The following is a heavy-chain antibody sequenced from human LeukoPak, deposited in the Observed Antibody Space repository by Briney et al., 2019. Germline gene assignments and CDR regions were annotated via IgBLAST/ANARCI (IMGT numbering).Heavy chain of an antibody. CDR3: AKYAPPTTVVTRFFDY. V-gene: IGHV3-23*01. CDR2: LGSDGGGI. Sequence: GGSLRLSCAASGFSFSTYTMNWVRQAPGKLLEWVSALGSDGGGIQYADSVKGRFSISRDNSKNTLYLQMNSLRTEDTAVYYCAKYAPPTTVVTRFFDYWGQGSLVTVSS. J-gene: IGHJ4*02. D-gene: IGHD4-23*01. CDR1: GFSFSTYT.